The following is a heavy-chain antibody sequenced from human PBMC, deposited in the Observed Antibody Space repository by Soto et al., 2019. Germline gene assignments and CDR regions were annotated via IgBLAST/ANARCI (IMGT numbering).Heavy chain of an antibody. CDR2: ISAHNGDT. V-gene: IGHV1-18*01. Sequence: ASVKVSCKASGYTFTSYGISWVRQAPGQGLEWVGWISAHNGDTRYAQNLQGSITMTTDTFTNTAYMELTSLTSDDTAVYYCARDWSRYYDSSGLMWFYWGQGTLVTVSS. J-gene: IGHJ4*02. D-gene: IGHD3-22*01. CDR3: ARDWSRYYDSSGLMWFY. CDR1: GYTFTSYG.